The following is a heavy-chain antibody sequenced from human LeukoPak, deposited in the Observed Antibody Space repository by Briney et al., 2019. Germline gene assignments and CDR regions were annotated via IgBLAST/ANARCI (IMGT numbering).Heavy chain of an antibody. D-gene: IGHD3-3*01. CDR3: ARGITIFGVVPRYYYYGMDV. CDR1: GGTLSSYA. V-gene: IGHV7-4-1*02. J-gene: IGHJ6*02. Sequence: ASVKVSCKASGGTLSSYAISWVRQAPGQGLEWMGWINTNTGNPTYAQGFTGRFVFSLDTSVSTAYLQISSLKAEDTAVYYCARGITIFGVVPRYYYYGMDVWGQGTTVTVSS. CDR2: INTNTGNP.